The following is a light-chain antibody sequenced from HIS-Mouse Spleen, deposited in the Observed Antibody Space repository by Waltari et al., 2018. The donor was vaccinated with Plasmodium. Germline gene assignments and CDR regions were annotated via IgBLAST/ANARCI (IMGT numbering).Light chain of an antibody. CDR2: EDS. CDR1: ALPKQY. CDR3: QSADSSGTYVV. J-gene: IGLJ2*01. V-gene: IGLV3-25*03. Sequence: SYELTQPPSVSVSPGQPARITCSGDALPKQYAYWYQQKPGQAPVLVIYEDSERPSGIPERFSGSSSGTTVTLTISGVQAEDEADYYCQSADSSGTYVVFGGGTKLTVL.